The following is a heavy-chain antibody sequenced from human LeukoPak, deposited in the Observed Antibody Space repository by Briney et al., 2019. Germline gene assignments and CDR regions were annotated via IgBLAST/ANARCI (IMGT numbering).Heavy chain of an antibody. V-gene: IGHV4-39*01. Sequence: SETLSLTCTVSGGSISSSSYYWGWIRQPPGKGLEWIGSIYYSGGTYYNPSLKSRVTISVDTSKNQFSLKLSSVTAADTAVYYCARRLSTYSSSPYFDYWGQGTLVTVSS. J-gene: IGHJ4*02. CDR1: GGSISSSSYY. CDR2: IYYSGGT. D-gene: IGHD6-6*01. CDR3: ARRLSTYSSSPYFDY.